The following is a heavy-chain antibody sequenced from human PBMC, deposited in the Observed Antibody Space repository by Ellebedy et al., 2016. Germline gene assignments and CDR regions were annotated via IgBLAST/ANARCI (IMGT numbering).Heavy chain of an antibody. J-gene: IGHJ5*02. Sequence: GESLKISCAASGFKFRTYAMSWVRQAPGKGPEWVSGISAGGHNTYYADSVKGRFTVYRDNSNDTLYLQMNNLRAEETAIYYYAKDRIFASLGRTFFSWFDPWGQGTLVTVSS. CDR3: AKDRIFASLGRTFFSWFDP. V-gene: IGHV3-23*01. CDR2: ISAGGHNT. CDR1: GFKFRTYA. D-gene: IGHD2/OR15-2a*01.